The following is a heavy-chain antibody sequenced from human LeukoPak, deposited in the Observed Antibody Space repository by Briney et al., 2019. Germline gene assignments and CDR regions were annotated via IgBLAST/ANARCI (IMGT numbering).Heavy chain of an antibody. CDR3: ARVDYDFWSGYPYNWFDP. J-gene: IGHJ5*02. CDR1: GYTFTGYY. CDR2: INPNSGGT. Sequence: GASVKVSCKASGYTFTGYYMHRVRQAPGQGLEWMGWINPNSGGTNYAQKFQGRVTMTRDTSISTAYMELSRLRSDDTAVYYCARVDYDFWSGYPYNWFDPWGQGTLVTVSS. V-gene: IGHV1-2*02. D-gene: IGHD3-3*01.